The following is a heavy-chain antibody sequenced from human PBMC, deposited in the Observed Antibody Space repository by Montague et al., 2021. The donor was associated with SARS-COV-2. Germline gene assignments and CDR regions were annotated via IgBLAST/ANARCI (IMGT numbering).Heavy chain of an antibody. Sequence: SETLSLTCAVYGGSFSGYYWGWIRQPPGKGLEWIGEINHSGSTNXNPSLRSRVTISVDTSKNQFSLKLSSVTAADTAVYYCARARQDVVVPALGIGAYYSYYYMDVWGKGTTVTVSS. D-gene: IGHD2-2*01. CDR2: INHSGST. CDR3: ARARQDVVVPALGIGAYYSYYYMDV. J-gene: IGHJ6*03. V-gene: IGHV4-34*01. CDR1: GGSFSGYY.